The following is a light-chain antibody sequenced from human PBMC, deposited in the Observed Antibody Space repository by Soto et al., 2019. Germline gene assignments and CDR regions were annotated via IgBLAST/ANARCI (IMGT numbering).Light chain of an antibody. CDR3: QQYNSWPPLT. V-gene: IGKV3-15*01. Sequence: EIVMTQSPATLSVSPGERATLSCRASQSVSSNLAWYQQKPGQAPRLLIYGASTRATGIPARFSGSGSGTAFTLTISSLQSEDPAVYYCQQYNSWPPLTFGGGTKVEIK. J-gene: IGKJ4*01. CDR1: QSVSSN. CDR2: GAS.